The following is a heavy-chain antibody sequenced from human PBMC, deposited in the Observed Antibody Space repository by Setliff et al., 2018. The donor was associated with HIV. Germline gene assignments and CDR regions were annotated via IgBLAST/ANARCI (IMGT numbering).Heavy chain of an antibody. D-gene: IGHD6-19*01. V-gene: IGHV4-39*02. CDR3: ARDGGISGWYFVLGYSDY. Sequence: PSETLSLTCTVSGGSTDSGSYYWAWIRQPPGKGLEWIGSMYYTGSTYYNPSLKSRVTISIDTSKNQFSLKLNSVTAADTAMYYCARDGGISGWYFVLGYSDYWGPGTLVTSPQ. J-gene: IGHJ4*02. CDR2: MYYTGST. CDR1: GGSTDSGSYY.